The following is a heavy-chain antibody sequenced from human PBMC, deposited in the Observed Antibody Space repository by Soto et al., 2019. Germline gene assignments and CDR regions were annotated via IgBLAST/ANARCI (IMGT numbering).Heavy chain of an antibody. CDR2: IYYSGST. J-gene: IGHJ4*02. D-gene: IGHD3-10*01. CDR1: GGSISSSNW. Sequence: PSETLSLTCAVSGGSISSSNWWSWVRQPPGKGLEWIGEIYYSGSTNYNPSLKSRVTISVDKSKNQFSLKLNSVTAADTAVYYCAANYGSGTYYRDYWGQGTLVT. V-gene: IGHV4-4*02. CDR3: AANYGSGTYYRDY.